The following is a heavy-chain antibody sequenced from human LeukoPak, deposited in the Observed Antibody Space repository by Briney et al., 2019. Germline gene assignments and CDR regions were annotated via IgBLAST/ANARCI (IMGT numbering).Heavy chain of an antibody. J-gene: IGHJ4*02. CDR3: ARGFGSGYYPYFDY. D-gene: IGHD3-3*01. Sequence: PETLSLTCSASGGSIRSYYLSWIRQTAGKGLEWVGRIDTSGSTNYNPSLKSRVTMSVDTSKNQFSLKLSSVTAADTAVYYCARGFGSGYYPYFDYWGQGTLVTVSS. CDR2: IDTSGST. V-gene: IGHV4-4*07. CDR1: GGSIRSYY.